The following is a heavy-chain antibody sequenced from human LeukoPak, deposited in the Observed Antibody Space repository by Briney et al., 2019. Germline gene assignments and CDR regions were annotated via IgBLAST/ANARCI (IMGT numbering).Heavy chain of an antibody. V-gene: IGHV5-51*01. CDR1: GYSFTSYW. D-gene: IGHD5-12*01. CDR3: ARRTSGYDRKVDY. CDR2: IYPGDSDT. J-gene: IGHJ4*02. Sequence: PGESLKISCKGSGYSFTSYWIGWVRQMPGKGLEWMGIIYPGDSDTRYSPSFQGQVTISADKSISTAYLQCSSLKASDTATYYCARRTSGYDRKVDYWGQGTLVTVSS.